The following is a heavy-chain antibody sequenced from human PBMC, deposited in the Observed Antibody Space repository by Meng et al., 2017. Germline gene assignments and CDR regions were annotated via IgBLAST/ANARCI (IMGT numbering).Heavy chain of an antibody. CDR3: ASMGY. D-gene: IGHD3-10*01. V-gene: IGHV3-30*01. Sequence: GQVVESGGGVVQLGRSLRLSWSASGFTFSSYAMHWVRQAPGKGLEWVAVISYDGSNKYYADSVKGRFTISRDNSKNTLYLQMNSLRAEDTAVYYCASMGYWGQGTLVTVSS. CDR1: GFTFSSYA. CDR2: ISYDGSNK. J-gene: IGHJ4*02.